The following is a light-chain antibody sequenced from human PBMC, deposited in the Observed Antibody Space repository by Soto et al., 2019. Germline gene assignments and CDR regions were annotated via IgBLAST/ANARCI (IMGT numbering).Light chain of an antibody. J-gene: IGLJ1*01. CDR2: DVY. CDR3: SSYTTGSSYV. CDR1: SSDVGAYNY. Sequence: QSALTQPASVSGSPGQSITISCTGTSSDVGAYNYVSWYQQHPGKAPKLMIGDVYNRPSGVSHRFSGSKSGNTASLTIFGLQAEDEADYYCSSYTTGSSYVFGPGTKV. V-gene: IGLV2-14*01.